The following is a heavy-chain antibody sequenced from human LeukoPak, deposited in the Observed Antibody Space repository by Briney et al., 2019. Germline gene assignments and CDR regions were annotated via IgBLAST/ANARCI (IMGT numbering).Heavy chain of an antibody. V-gene: IGHV3-7*01. Sequence: PGGSLRLSCAASGFTFSSYLMSWVRQAPGKGLEWVANPNQDGSERYYVDSVKGRFTISRDNAKNSLYLQMNSLRAEDTAVYYCARSPVYGDYVDAFDIWGQGTMVTVSS. D-gene: IGHD4-17*01. CDR3: ARSPVYGDYVDAFDI. J-gene: IGHJ3*02. CDR2: PNQDGSER. CDR1: GFTFSSYL.